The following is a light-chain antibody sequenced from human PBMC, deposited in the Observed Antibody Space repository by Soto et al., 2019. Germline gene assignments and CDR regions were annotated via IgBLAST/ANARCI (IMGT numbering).Light chain of an antibody. Sequence: QAVVTQPPSVSGAPGQRVTISCTGSSSNIGAGYDVHWYQQLPGTAPKLLIYGNSNRPSGVPDRFSGSKSGTSASLAISGLQSEDDADYYCASWDDSLNGWLFGGGTKLTVL. CDR3: ASWDDSLNGWL. J-gene: IGLJ2*01. V-gene: IGLV1-40*01. CDR1: SSNIGAGYD. CDR2: GNS.